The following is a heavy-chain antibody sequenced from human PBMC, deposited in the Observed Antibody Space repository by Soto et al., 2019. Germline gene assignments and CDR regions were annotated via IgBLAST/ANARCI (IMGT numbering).Heavy chain of an antibody. J-gene: IGHJ4*02. CDR2: INHSGST. CDR3: ASSRPVLYGSGTKNYFDY. V-gene: IGHV4-34*01. D-gene: IGHD3-10*01. Sequence: QVQLQQWGAGLLKPSETLSLTCAVYGGSFSGYYWSWIRQPPGKGLEWIGEINHSGSTNYNPSLKSRVTISVDTSKNQFSLKLSSVTAADTAVYYCASSRPVLYGSGTKNYFDYWGQGSLVTVSS. CDR1: GGSFSGYY.